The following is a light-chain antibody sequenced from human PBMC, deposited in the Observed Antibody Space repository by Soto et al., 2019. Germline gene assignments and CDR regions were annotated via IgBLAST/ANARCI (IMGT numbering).Light chain of an antibody. J-gene: IGKJ1*01. V-gene: IGKV3-15*01. CDR3: QQYNNWWT. Sequence: EIVMTQSPATLSVSPGERATLSCRASQSVSSSLAWYQQKPGQAPSLLIYGASTRATGIPARFSGSGSGTEFTLTISSLQSEDFAVYYCQQYNNWWTFGQGTKVAI. CDR1: QSVSSS. CDR2: GAS.